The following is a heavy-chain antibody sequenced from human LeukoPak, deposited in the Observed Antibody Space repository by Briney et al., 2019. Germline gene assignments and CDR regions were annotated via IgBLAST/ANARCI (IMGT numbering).Heavy chain of an antibody. Sequence: PGGSLRLSCTASGSTFGDYAMSWVRQAPGKGLEWVGFIRSKAYGGTTEYAASVKGRFTISRDDSKSIAYLQMNSLRAEDTAVYYCAKVYDIVVVPAAMIDYWGQGTLVTVSS. CDR3: AKVYDIVVVPAAMIDY. J-gene: IGHJ4*02. CDR2: IRSKAYGGTT. V-gene: IGHV3-49*04. CDR1: GSTFGDYA. D-gene: IGHD2-2*01.